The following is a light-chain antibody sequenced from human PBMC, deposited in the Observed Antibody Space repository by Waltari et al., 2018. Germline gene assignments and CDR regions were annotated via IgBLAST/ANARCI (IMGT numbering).Light chain of an antibody. CDR3: QVWDSSSDHLV. J-gene: IGLJ1*01. CDR2: DDS. V-gene: IGLV3-21*03. Sequence: SYVLTQPPSVSVAPGKTARITCGGTNIGSKSVHWYQQKPGQAPVLVVYDDSDRPSGIPERFSGSNSGNTATLTISRVEAGDEADYYCQVWDSSSDHLVFGTGTKVTVL. CDR1: NIGSKS.